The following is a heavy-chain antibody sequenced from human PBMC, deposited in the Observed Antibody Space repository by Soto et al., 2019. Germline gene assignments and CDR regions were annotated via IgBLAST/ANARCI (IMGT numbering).Heavy chain of an antibody. V-gene: IGHV3-23*01. Sequence: PGGSLRLSCAASGLTFDTYAMYWVRQAPGKGLEWISGVSGSGVRKYYAESVKGRFTISRDNSKNTVYLQLDSLRADDTAIYYCAKDDASIWGHFDYWGQGTLVTVSS. CDR2: VSGSGVRK. CDR1: GLTFDTYA. CDR3: AKDDASIWGHFDY. D-gene: IGHD7-27*01. J-gene: IGHJ4*02.